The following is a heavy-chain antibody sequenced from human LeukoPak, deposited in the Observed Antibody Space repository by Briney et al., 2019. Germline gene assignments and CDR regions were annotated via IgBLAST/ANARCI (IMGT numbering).Heavy chain of an antibody. V-gene: IGHV4-34*01. CDR1: GGSFSGYY. CDR3: ARERWGYCSGGSCYSEGRIAYGMDA. Sequence: SETLSLTCAVYGGSFSGYYWSWIRQPPGKGLEWIGEINHSGSTNYNPSLKSRVTISVDTSKNQFSLKLSSVTAADTAVYYCARERWGYCSGGSCYSEGRIAYGMDAWGQGTTVTVSS. CDR2: INHSGST. D-gene: IGHD2-15*01. J-gene: IGHJ6*02.